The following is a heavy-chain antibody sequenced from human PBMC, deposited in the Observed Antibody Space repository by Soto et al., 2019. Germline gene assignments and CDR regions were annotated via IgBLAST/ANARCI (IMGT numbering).Heavy chain of an antibody. Sequence: SETLSLTCNMSGDSYSISTYSWSWIRQPPGKALQWIGFIYQSGVTSYYPSLASRVSISLDRSNNQCSLKPKSVTDADTALYFCAGMPYTSGLRFDPWGPGTLVTVSS. CDR2: IYQSGVT. CDR3: AGMPYTSGLRFDP. D-gene: IGHD6-19*01. J-gene: IGHJ5*02. CDR1: GDSYSISTYS. V-gene: IGHV4-30-2*01.